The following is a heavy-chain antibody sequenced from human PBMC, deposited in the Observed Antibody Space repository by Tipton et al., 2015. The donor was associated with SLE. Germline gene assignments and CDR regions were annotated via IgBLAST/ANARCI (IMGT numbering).Heavy chain of an antibody. CDR2: INAGNGNT. D-gene: IGHD3-22*01. J-gene: IGHJ6*02. Sequence: QLVQSGPEVRKPGASVKVSCKASGYTLTSYAMHWVRQAPGQRLEWMGWINAGNGNTKYSQKFQGRVTITRDTSASTAYMELSSLRSEDTAVYYCATGAGHDSSGEGGMDVWGQGTTVTVSS. CDR3: ATGAGHDSSGEGGMDV. CDR1: GYTLTSYA. V-gene: IGHV1-3*01.